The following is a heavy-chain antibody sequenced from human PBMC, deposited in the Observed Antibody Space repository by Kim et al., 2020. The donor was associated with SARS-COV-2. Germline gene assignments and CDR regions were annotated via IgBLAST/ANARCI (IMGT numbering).Heavy chain of an antibody. CDR2: INHSGST. CDR3: ARFRDPRLRLGGSYYYGMDV. J-gene: IGHJ6*02. Sequence: SETLSLTCAVYGGSFSGYYWSWIRQPPGKGLEWIGEINHSGSTNYNPSLKSRVTISVDTSKNQFSLKLSSVTAADTAVYYCARFRDPRLRLGGSYYYGMDVWGQGTTVTVSS. D-gene: IGHD4-17*01. V-gene: IGHV4-34*01. CDR1: GGSFSGYY.